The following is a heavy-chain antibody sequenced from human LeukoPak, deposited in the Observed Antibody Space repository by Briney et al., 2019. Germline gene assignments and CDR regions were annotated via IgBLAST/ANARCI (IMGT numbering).Heavy chain of an antibody. J-gene: IGHJ4*02. Sequence: ASVKVSCKASGYSFTSHYMHWVRQAPGQGLEWMGLINPSGGSTSYAQKFQGRVTMTRDMSTSTVYLELRSLRPDDTAVYYCVRDQYLNVMTGFDEWGQGTLVTVSS. V-gene: IGHV1-46*01. D-gene: IGHD3-9*01. CDR2: INPSGGST. CDR1: GYSFTSHY. CDR3: VRDQYLNVMTGFDE.